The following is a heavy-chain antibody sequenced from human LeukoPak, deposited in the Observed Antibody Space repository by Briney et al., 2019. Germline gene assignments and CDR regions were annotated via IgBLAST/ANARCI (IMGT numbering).Heavy chain of an antibody. CDR3: AGLSSTMIVDCYRDV. CDR1: GYSISSGYY. D-gene: IGHD3-22*01. J-gene: IGHJ6*03. V-gene: IGHV4-38-2*02. Sequence: PSETLSLTCTVSGYSISSGYYWGWIRQPPGKGLEWIGIIYHSGSTYYNPSLTSRVTISVDTSKNQFSLKLSSVTAADTAVYYCAGLSSTMIVDCYRDVGGKASTVTVSS. CDR2: IYHSGST.